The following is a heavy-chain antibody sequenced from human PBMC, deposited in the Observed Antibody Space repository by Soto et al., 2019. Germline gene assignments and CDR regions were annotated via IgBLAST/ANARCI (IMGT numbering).Heavy chain of an antibody. V-gene: IGHV3-23*01. Sequence: EVQLLESGGGLVQPGGSLRLSCAASGFTFSSYAMSWVRQAPGKGLEWVSAISGSGGSTYYADSVKGRFTISRDNSKNTLYLQMNSLRAEDTAVYYCAAHSGGWYFLDYWGQGTLVTVSS. CDR2: ISGSGGST. D-gene: IGHD6-19*01. CDR3: AAHSGGWYFLDY. CDR1: GFTFSSYA. J-gene: IGHJ4*02.